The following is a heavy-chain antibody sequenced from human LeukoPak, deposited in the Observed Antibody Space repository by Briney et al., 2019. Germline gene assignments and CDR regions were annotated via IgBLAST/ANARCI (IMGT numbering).Heavy chain of an antibody. D-gene: IGHD3-3*01. J-gene: IGHJ6*02. V-gene: IGHV3-30*18. Sequence: GGSLRLSCAASGFTFSSYGMHWVRQAPGKGLEGVAVISYEGSNKYYADSVKGRFTISRDNSKNTLYLQMNSLRAEDTAGYDCAKDQPSGYYMYYGMDVWGQGTTVTVSS. CDR1: GFTFSSYG. CDR3: AKDQPSGYYMYYGMDV. CDR2: ISYEGSNK.